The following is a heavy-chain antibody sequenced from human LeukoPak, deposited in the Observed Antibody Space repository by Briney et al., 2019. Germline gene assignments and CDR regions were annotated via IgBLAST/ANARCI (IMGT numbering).Heavy chain of an antibody. CDR3: AKDRAEMATISAFDP. CDR1: GFTFSNNW. CDR2: IKQDGTKT. J-gene: IGHJ5*02. V-gene: IGHV3-7*05. Sequence: GGSLRLSCEASGFTFSNNWMTWVRQAPGKGLEWVANIKQDGTKTYYVDSVKGRFTISRDNAKNSVYLQMNSLRAEDTAVYYCAKDRAEMATISAFDPWGQGTLVTVSS. D-gene: IGHD5-24*01.